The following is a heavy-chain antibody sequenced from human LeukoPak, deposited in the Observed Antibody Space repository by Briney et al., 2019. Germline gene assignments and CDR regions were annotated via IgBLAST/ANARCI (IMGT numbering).Heavy chain of an antibody. J-gene: IGHJ6*02. D-gene: IGHD3-10*01. V-gene: IGHV3-53*01. CDR2: IYTDDTT. Sequence: SGGSLRLSCAASGFTVSTIYMTWVRQARGKGLEWVSVIYTDDTTYYAGSVRGRFTISRDSFKNTLYLHMTSVRAEDTAVYYCAKGGMVRGPLPYYNMDVWGQGTTVTVSS. CDR3: AKGGMVRGPLPYYNMDV. CDR1: GFTVSTIY.